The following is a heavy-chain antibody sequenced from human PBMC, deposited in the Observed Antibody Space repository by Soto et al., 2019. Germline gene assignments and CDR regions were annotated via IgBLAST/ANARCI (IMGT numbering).Heavy chain of an antibody. J-gene: IGHJ6*02. Sequence: GESLKISCAASGFTFSSYAMSWVRQAPGKGLEWVSAISGSGGSTYYADSVKGRFTISRDNSKNTLYLQMNSLRAEDTAVYYCAKRKYNWNDSFYYYGMDVWGQGTTVTVSS. CDR1: GFTFSSYA. CDR2: ISGSGGST. V-gene: IGHV3-23*01. CDR3: AKRKYNWNDSFYYYGMDV. D-gene: IGHD1-1*01.